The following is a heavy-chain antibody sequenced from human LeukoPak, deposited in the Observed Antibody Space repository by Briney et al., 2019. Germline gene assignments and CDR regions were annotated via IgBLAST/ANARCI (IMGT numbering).Heavy chain of an antibody. CDR2: IKGNGSHT. J-gene: IGHJ5*01. CDR1: GFTFSNYW. V-gene: IGHV3-74*01. Sequence: GGSLRLSCAASGFTFSNYWMHWVRQAPGKGLVWVSRIKGNGSHTVYADSVKGRFTISRDNAKNTLYLQMKSLRDEDTAVYYCVRDWDHFDFDSWGQGTLVTVSS. CDR3: VRDWDHFDFDS. D-gene: IGHD1-26*01.